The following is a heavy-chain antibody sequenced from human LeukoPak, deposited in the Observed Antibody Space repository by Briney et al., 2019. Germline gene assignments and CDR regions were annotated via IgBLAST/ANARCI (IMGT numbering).Heavy chain of an antibody. J-gene: IGHJ5*02. CDR3: ARGGVVTTTPRFDP. CDR2: IYHTGST. Sequence: SETLSLTCTVSNGSITSGGYYWSWLRQHPGKGLEWIGHIYHTGSTYYNSSLKSRLTMSVDTSKNEFSLRLNSVTVADTAVYYCARGGVVTTTPRFDPWGQGALVTVSS. CDR1: NGSITSGGYY. D-gene: IGHD4-11*01. V-gene: IGHV4-31*03.